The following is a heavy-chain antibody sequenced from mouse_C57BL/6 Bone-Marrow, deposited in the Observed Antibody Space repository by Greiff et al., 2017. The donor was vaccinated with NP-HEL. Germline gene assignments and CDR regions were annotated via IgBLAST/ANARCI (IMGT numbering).Heavy chain of an antibody. CDR3: ARSHGSSYYAMDY. J-gene: IGHJ4*01. Sequence: EVMLVESGGGLVQPGGSLSLSCAASGFTFTDYYMSWVRQPPGKALEWVGFIRNKANGYTTEYSASVKGRFTISRDNSQSILYLQMNALSAEDSATYYCARSHGSSYYAMDYWGQGTSVTVSS. CDR1: GFTFTDYY. V-gene: IGHV7-3*01. D-gene: IGHD1-1*01. CDR2: IRNKANGYTT.